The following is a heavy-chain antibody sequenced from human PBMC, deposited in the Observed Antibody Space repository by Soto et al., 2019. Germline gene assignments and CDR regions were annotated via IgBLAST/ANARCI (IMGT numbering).Heavy chain of an antibody. V-gene: IGHV3-7*01. D-gene: IGHD3-3*01. J-gene: IGHJ6*02. CDR2: IKPDGSGK. CDR1: GFILSSYW. CDR3: ARGIHYDFWSGYYERGGAYYYGMDV. Sequence: PGGSLRLSCVASGFILSSYWMSWVRQAPGKGLEWVANIKPDGSGKYYVDSVKGRFTISRDNAKNSLYLQMNSLRDEDTAVYYCARGIHYDFWSGYYERGGAYYYGMDVWGQGTTVTVSS.